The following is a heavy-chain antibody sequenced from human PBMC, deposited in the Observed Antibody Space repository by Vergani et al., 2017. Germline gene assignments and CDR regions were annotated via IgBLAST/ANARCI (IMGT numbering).Heavy chain of an antibody. CDR1: GYTFTGYY. V-gene: IGHV1-2*02. J-gene: IGHJ4*02. Sequence: QVQLVQSGAEVKKPGALVKVSCKASGYTFTGYYMHWVRQAPGQGLEWMGWINPNSGGTNYAQKFQGRVTMTRDTSISTAYMELSRLRSDDTAVYYCARLSRRLGDCSGGSCRTEYWGQGTLVTVSS. CDR3: ARLSRRLGDCSGGSCRTEY. D-gene: IGHD2-15*01. CDR2: INPNSGGT.